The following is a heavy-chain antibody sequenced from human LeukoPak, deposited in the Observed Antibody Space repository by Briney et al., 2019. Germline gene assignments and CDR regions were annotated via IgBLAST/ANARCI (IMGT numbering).Heavy chain of an antibody. Sequence: AGRSLRLSCAASGFTFDDYAMHWVRQAPGKGLEWVSGISWNSGSIGYADSVKGRFTISRDNAKNSLYLQMNSLRAEDTALYYCAKGWFGELFDAFDIWGQGTTVTVSS. CDR3: AKGWFGELFDAFDI. J-gene: IGHJ3*02. CDR2: ISWNSGSI. D-gene: IGHD3-10*01. V-gene: IGHV3-9*01. CDR1: GFTFDDYA.